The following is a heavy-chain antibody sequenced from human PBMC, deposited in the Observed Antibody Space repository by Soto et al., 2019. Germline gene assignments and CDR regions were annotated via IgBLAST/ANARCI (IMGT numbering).Heavy chain of an antibody. CDR3: AREAGSYYGMDV. D-gene: IGHD6-25*01. J-gene: IGHJ6*02. CDR1: GGSISSGDYY. V-gene: IGHV4-30-4*01. CDR2: IYYSGST. Sequence: SETLSLTCTVSGGSISSGDYYWSWIRQPPGKGLEWIGYIYYSGSTYYNPSLKSRVTISVDTSKNQFSLKLSSVTAADTAVYYCAREAGSYYGMDVWGHGTTVTVSS.